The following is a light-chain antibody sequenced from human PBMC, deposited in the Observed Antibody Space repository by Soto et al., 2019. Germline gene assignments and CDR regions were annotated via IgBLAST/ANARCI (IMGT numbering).Light chain of an antibody. CDR3: SSYTSSTSVV. Sequence: QSALTQPASVSGSPGQSITISCTGTSSDVGGYNYVSWYQQHPGNAPKLMIYDVSNRPSGVSSRVSGSKSGNTASLTISGLQAEDEADYYCSSYTSSTSVVFGGGTQLTLL. CDR1: SSDVGGYNY. J-gene: IGLJ2*01. CDR2: DVS. V-gene: IGLV2-14*01.